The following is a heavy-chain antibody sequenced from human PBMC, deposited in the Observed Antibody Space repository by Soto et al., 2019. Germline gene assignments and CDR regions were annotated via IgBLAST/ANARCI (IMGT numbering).Heavy chain of an antibody. D-gene: IGHD5-18*01. V-gene: IGHV3-23*01. CDR1: GFTFSSYA. CDR2: ISGSGGST. Sequence: GGSLRLSCAASGFTFSSYAMSWVRQAPGKGLEWVSGISGSGGSTHYADSVKGRFTISRDNSKNTLYLQMNSLRADDTAVYYCAKVMVKNWFDPWGQGTLVTVSS. J-gene: IGHJ5*02. CDR3: AKVMVKNWFDP.